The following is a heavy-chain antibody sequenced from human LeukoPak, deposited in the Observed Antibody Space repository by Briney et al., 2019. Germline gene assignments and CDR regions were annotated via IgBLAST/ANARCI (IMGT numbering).Heavy chain of an antibody. J-gene: IGHJ4*02. D-gene: IGHD6-13*01. CDR2: ISNTGNTI. Sequence: PGGSLRLSCAASGFTFSTFSLNWVRQAPGKGLEWVSYISNTGNTIYYADSVKGRFTISRDNAKSSLYLQMNSLRAEDTAVYYCARDGYIAAAFDYWGQGTLVTVSS. CDR3: ARDGYIAAAFDY. CDR1: GFTFSTFS. V-gene: IGHV3-48*01.